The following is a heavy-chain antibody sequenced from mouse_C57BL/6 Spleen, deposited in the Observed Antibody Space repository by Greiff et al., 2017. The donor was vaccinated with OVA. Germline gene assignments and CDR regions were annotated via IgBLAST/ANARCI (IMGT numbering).Heavy chain of an antibody. CDR2: IDPSDSET. J-gene: IGHJ2*01. V-gene: IGHV1-52*01. CDR3: ARLGTTVVGDY. D-gene: IGHD1-1*01. Sequence: QVQLQQPGAELVRPGSSVKLSCKASGYTFTSYWMHWVKQRPIQGLEWIGNIDPSDSETHYNQKFKDKATLTVDKSSSTAYMQLSSLTSKDSAVYYCARLGTTVVGDYWGQGTTLTVSS. CDR1: GYTFTSYW.